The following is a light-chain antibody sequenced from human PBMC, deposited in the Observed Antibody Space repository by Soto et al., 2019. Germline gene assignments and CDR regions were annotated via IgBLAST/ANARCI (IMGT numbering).Light chain of an antibody. J-gene: IGKJ1*01. CDR1: QSISSSY. Sequence: EIVLTQSPGTLSLSPGERATLSCRASQSISSSYLAWYQQKPGQAPRLLIYDASSRATGIPDRFSGSGSGTDFTLTISSVQPEDFAVYHCRQYGTSPPTFGQGTKVEMK. V-gene: IGKV3-20*01. CDR3: RQYGTSPPT. CDR2: DAS.